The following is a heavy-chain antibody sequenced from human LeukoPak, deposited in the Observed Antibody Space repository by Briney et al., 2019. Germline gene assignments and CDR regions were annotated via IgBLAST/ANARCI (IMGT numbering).Heavy chain of an antibody. CDR2: IYSGGRT. CDR3: ARGPDSSNWYAPFDY. V-gene: IGHV3-66*01. CDR1: GFTVSINY. D-gene: IGHD6-13*01. J-gene: IGHJ4*02. Sequence: PGGSLRLSCAASGFTVSINYMSWGRQAPGKGLGWVSVIYSGGRTYPAAPVKGRFPTSRDNSKNTVYLQMNSLRADETAVYYCARGPDSSNWYAPFDYWGQGTLVTVSS.